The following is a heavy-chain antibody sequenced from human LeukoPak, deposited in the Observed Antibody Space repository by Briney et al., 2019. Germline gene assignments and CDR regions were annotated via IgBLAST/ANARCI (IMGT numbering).Heavy chain of an antibody. D-gene: IGHD3-10*01. CDR1: GGTFSSYA. V-gene: IGHV1-2*02. CDR3: ARDIYYGSGPPNWFDP. CDR2: INPNSGGT. J-gene: IGHJ5*02. Sequence: GASVKVSCKASGGTFSSYAISWVRQAPGQGLEWMGWINPNSGGTNYAQKFQGRVTMTRDTSISTAYMELSRLRSDDTAVYYCARDIYYGSGPPNWFDPWGQGTLVTVSS.